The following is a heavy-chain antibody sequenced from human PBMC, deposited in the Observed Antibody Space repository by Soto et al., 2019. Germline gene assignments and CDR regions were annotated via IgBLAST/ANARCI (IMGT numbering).Heavy chain of an antibody. D-gene: IGHD3-3*01. CDR2: ISGDGKAT. J-gene: IGHJ5*02. CDR1: GFTISSSA. Sequence: EVQVLESGGGLVQPGGSLRLSCAASGFTISSSAMTWVRQAPGKGLEWISSISGDGKATYYADSVKGRFTISRDSSKTTLYLQTNGLRVEDTATYFCAKITRSWGRGTLVTVAS. CDR3: AKITRS. V-gene: IGHV3-23*01.